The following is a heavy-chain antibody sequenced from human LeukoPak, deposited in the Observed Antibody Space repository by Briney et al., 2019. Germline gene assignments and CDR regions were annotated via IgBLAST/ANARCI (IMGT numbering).Heavy chain of an antibody. D-gene: IGHD5-24*01. CDR1: GGSISSSSYY. CDR3: ARERGSKRRDGYNYNYYYHMDV. CDR2: IYYSGST. V-gene: IGHV4-39*01. J-gene: IGHJ6*03. Sequence: SETLSLTCTVSGGSISSSSYYWGWIRQPPGKGLEWIGSIYYSGSTYYNPSLKSRVTISVDTSKNQFSLKLSSVTAADTAVYYCARERGSKRRDGYNYNYYYHMDVWGKGTTVTISS.